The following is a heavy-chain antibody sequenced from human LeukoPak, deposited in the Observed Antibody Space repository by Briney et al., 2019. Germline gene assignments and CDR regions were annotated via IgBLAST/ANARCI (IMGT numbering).Heavy chain of an antibody. CDR3: ARDAADIVVVVAATLGVDY. D-gene: IGHD2-15*01. Sequence: ASVKVSCKASGYNFTGYYMHWVRQAPGQGLEWMGWINPNSGGTNYAQKFQGRVTMARDTSISTAYMELSRLRSDDTAVYYCARDAADIVVVVAATLGVDYWGQGTLVTVSS. CDR1: GYNFTGYY. CDR2: INPNSGGT. V-gene: IGHV1-2*02. J-gene: IGHJ4*02.